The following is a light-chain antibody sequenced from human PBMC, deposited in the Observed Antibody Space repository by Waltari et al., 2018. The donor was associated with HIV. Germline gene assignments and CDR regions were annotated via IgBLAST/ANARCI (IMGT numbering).Light chain of an antibody. CDR1: GSNIRSNS. CDR2: MNN. Sequence: QSVLTQPPSASGTPGQSVTISCSGSGSNIRSNSVYWYQHLPGTTPKLLIYMNNQRPSGVPDRFSGSKSGTSASLAISGLRSGDEADYYCAAWDDSLSGPVFGGGTKVTVL. CDR3: AAWDDSLSGPV. J-gene: IGLJ3*02. V-gene: IGLV1-47*01.